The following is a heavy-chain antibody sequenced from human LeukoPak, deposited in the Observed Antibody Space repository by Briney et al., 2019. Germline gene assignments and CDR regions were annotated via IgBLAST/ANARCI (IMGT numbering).Heavy chain of an antibody. V-gene: IGHV3-7*01. J-gene: IGHJ4*02. CDR2: IKQDGSVK. CDR3: ARGPSTTLTTK. D-gene: IGHD4-11*01. CDR1: EFSFSSYW. Sequence: SGGSLRLSCVASEFSFSSYWMTWVRQAPGKGLEWVANIKQDGSVKNYVDSVKGRFTISRGNAENSLYLQMNSLRVEDTAVYYCARGPSTTLTTKWGQGTLVTVSS.